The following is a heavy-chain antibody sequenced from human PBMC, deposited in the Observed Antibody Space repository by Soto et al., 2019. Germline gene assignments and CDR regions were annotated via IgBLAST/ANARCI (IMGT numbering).Heavy chain of an antibody. D-gene: IGHD2-2*01. J-gene: IGHJ4*02. V-gene: IGHV2-5*02. CDR3: ARSWGSSRFDY. Sequence: QITLKESGPPLVKPTQTLTLTCTFSGFSLSSSGVGVGWIRQPPGKALEWLVLIFWADDERYSPALKSRLTITKDTAKNQVVLTMTNMDPLDTATYYCARSWGSSRFDYWGQGTLVTVSS. CDR2: IFWADDE. CDR1: GFSLSSSGVG.